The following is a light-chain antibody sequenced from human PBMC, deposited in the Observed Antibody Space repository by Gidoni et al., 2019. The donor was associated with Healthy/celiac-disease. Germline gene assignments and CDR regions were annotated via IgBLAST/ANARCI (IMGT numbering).Light chain of an antibody. CDR2: GVA. CDR3: QQYGNSPWT. Sequence: LVLTQSPGPLSLSPGERATLSCRASQSVSTPYLAWYQQKPGQAPRLLIYGVASRATGIPDRFSGGGDGTDFTLTISRLEHEDFAVYYCQQYGNSPWTFGQGTKVEIK. J-gene: IGKJ1*01. V-gene: IGKV3-20*01. CDR1: QSVSTPY.